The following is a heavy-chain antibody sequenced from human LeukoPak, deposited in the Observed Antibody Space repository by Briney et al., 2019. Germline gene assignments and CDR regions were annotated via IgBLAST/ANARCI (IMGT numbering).Heavy chain of an antibody. CDR2: INPNSGGT. J-gene: IGHJ4*02. V-gene: IGHV1-2*02. CDR3: ARGGVYYYDSRGYISGG. CDR1: GYTFTGYY. Sequence: ASVKVSCKASGYTFTGYYMHWVRQAPGQGLEWMGWINPNSGGTNYAQKFQGRVTMTRDTSISTAYMELSRLRSDDTAVYYCARGGVYYYDSRGYISGGWGQGTLVTVSS. D-gene: IGHD3-22*01.